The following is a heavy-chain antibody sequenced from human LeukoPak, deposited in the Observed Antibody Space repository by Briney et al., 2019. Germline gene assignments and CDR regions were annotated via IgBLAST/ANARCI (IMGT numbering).Heavy chain of an antibody. CDR1: GFTFSDHY. V-gene: IGHV3-72*01. D-gene: IGHD3-10*01. CDR3: ARGRFGELSSVDV. Sequence: GGSLRLSCAASGFTFSDHYMDWVRPAPGKGLAWVGRNRNKANSYGTQYARSVRGRFTISRDASKNSLYLQMNSLQTEDAAVYYCARGRFGELSSVDVWGQGTTVTVSS. CDR2: NRNKANSYGT. J-gene: IGHJ6*02.